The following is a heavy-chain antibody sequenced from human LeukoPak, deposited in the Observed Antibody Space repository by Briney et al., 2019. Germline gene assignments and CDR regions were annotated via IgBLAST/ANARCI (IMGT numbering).Heavy chain of an antibody. Sequence: QSGGSLRLSCAASGFTFSSYAMSWVRQAPGKGLEWVSAISGSGGSTYYADSVKGRFTISRDNSKNTLYLQMNSLRAEDTAVYYCAKGAEIAVAGTGRYYYYYMDVWGKGITVTVSS. V-gene: IGHV3-23*01. CDR1: GFTFSSYA. CDR3: AKGAEIAVAGTGRYYYYYMDV. J-gene: IGHJ6*03. D-gene: IGHD6-19*01. CDR2: ISGSGGST.